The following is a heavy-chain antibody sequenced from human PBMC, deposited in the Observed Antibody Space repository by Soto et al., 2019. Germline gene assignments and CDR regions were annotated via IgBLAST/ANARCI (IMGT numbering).Heavy chain of an antibody. V-gene: IGHV5-51*01. CDR3: ARPEGYCSSTSCYYDAFDI. CDR1: GYSFTSYW. J-gene: IGHJ3*02. CDR2: IYPGDSDT. D-gene: IGHD2-2*01. Sequence: GESLKISCKGSGYSFTSYWIGWVRQMPGKGLEWMGIIYPGDSDTRYSPSFQGQVTISADKSISTAYLQWSSLKASDTAMYYCARPEGYCSSTSCYYDAFDIWGQGTMVTVSS.